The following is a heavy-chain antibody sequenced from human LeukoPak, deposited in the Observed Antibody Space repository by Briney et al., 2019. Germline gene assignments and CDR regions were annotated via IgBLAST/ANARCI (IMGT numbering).Heavy chain of an antibody. Sequence: SVKVSCKASGGTFSSYAISWVRQAPGQGLEWMGGIIPILGTANYAQKFQGRVTITTDESTSTAYMELSSLRSEDTAVYYCARDWDDFWSGYLQDDAFDIWGQGTMVTVSS. CDR3: ARDWDDFWSGYLQDDAFDI. V-gene: IGHV1-69*05. CDR1: GGTFSSYA. D-gene: IGHD3-3*01. J-gene: IGHJ3*02. CDR2: IIPILGTA.